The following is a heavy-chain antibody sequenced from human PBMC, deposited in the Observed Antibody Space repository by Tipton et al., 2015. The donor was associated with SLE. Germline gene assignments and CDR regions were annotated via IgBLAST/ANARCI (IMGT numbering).Heavy chain of an antibody. V-gene: IGHV3-33*01. CDR2: IRFDGNVK. CDR3: ARSPVDYWNGYSA. Sequence: SLRLSCAASGFTFSRYGMHWVRQAPGKSLEWVAFIRFDGNVKQYADSVKGRFTISRDNSKNSLYLQMNGLRAEDTAVYYCARSPVDYWNGYSAWGQGTLVAVSS. J-gene: IGHJ4*02. D-gene: IGHD3-3*01. CDR1: GFTFSRYG.